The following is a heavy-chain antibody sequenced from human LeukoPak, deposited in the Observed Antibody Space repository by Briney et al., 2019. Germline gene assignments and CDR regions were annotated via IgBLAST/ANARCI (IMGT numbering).Heavy chain of an antibody. D-gene: IGHD5-18*01. CDR3: ASGYSYGYWGY. CDR1: GFTVSSNY. V-gene: IGHV3-53*01. J-gene: IGHJ4*02. CDR2: IYSGGST. Sequence: GGSLRLSCVASGFTVSSNYMSCVRQAPGKGLEWVSVIYSGGSTYYADSVKGRFTISRDNSKNTLYLQMNSLRAEDTAVYYCASGYSYGYWGYWGQGTLVTVSS.